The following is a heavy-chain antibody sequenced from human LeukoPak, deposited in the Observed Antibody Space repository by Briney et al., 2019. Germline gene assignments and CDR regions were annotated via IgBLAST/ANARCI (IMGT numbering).Heavy chain of an antibody. J-gene: IGHJ4*02. Sequence: PGGSLRLSCAASGFTFSSYAISWVRHAPGQGLEWVSAVSSSGGSTYYADSVKGRFTISRDNSKNTLYLQMNSLRAEDTAVYYCAKAVQTTVTTVFNYWGQGTLVTVSS. V-gene: IGHV3-23*01. CDR3: AKAVQTTVTTVFNY. CDR2: VSSSGGST. CDR1: GFTFSSYA. D-gene: IGHD4-17*01.